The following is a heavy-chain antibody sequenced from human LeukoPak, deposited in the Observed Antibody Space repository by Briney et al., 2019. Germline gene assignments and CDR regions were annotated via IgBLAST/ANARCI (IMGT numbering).Heavy chain of an antibody. Sequence: GGSLRLSCAASGFTFSSYSMNWVRQAPGKGREWVSSISSSSSYIYYADSVKGRFTISRDNAKNSLYLQMNSLRAEDTALYYCAKDGEDSGYDYFDYWGQGTLVTVSS. CDR3: AKDGEDSGYDYFDY. CDR1: GFTFSSYS. J-gene: IGHJ4*02. CDR2: ISSSSSYI. V-gene: IGHV3-21*04. D-gene: IGHD5-12*01.